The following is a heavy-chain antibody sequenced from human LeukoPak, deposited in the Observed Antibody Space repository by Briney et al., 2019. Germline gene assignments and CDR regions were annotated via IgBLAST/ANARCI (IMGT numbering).Heavy chain of an antibody. CDR2: IYYSGST. Sequence: SETLSLTCTVSGGSISRYYWSWIRQPPGKGLGWVGYIYYSGSTNYNPSLKSRVTISVDTSKTQFSLKLSSVTAADTAVYYCARGGTMVRGVPDWYFDLWGRGTLVTVSS. J-gene: IGHJ2*01. CDR1: GGSISRYY. CDR3: ARGGTMVRGVPDWYFDL. V-gene: IGHV4-59*01. D-gene: IGHD3-10*01.